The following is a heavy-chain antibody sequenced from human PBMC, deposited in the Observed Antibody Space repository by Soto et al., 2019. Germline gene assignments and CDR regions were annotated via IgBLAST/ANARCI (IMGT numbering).Heavy chain of an antibody. CDR3: VRPLRTGSTGYYGIAF. V-gene: IGHV3-30*03. CDR2: ISYDGSSK. J-gene: IGHJ6*02. Sequence: QVHLVESGGGVVQPGGSPRLSCAASGFTFTAYGMHWVRQSPGKGLEWVAFISYDGSSKHYAESLKGRLTISRDNSENSVDLQMDSLRPDDTAVFYCVRPLRTGSTGYYGIAFWGQGTTVTVSS. CDR1: GFTFTAYG. D-gene: IGHD1-7*01.